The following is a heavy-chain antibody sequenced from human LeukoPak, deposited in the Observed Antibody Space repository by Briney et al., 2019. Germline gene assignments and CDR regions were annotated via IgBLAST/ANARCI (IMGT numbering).Heavy chain of an antibody. CDR3: ARGRGYGSGSSPLYYFDY. D-gene: IGHD3-10*01. Sequence: RASVKVSCKASGGTFSSYAISWVRQAPGQGLEWMGGIIPIFGTANYARKFQGRVTITADKSTSTAYMELSSLRSEDTAVYYCARGRGYGSGSSPLYYFDYWGQGTLVTVSS. CDR1: GGTFSSYA. CDR2: IIPIFGTA. J-gene: IGHJ4*02. V-gene: IGHV1-69*06.